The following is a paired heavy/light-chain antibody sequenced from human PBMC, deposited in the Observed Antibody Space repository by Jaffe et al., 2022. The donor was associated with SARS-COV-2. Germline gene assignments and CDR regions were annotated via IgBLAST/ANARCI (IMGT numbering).Heavy chain of an antibody. CDR1: GGSISSYY. CDR2: ISYSGST. V-gene: IGHV4-59*08. D-gene: IGHD1-26*01. CDR3: ARHGIDSGSFLSHFDY. Sequence: QVQLQESGPGLVKPSETLSLTCTVSGGSISSYYWSWIRQPPGKGLEWIGYISYSGSTNYNPSLKSRVTISVDTSKNQFSLNLSSVTAADTAVYYCARHGIDSGSFLSHFDYWGQGTLVTVSS. J-gene: IGHJ4*02.
Light chain of an antibody. Sequence: QSALTQPASVSGSPGQSITISCTGTSSDVGGYNRVSWYQQHPGKAPKLMLYEVNKGPSGFSNRFSGSKSGNTASLTISGLQAEDEADYYCCSYAGSTTFVVFGGGTKLTVL. J-gene: IGLJ2*01. CDR2: EVN. V-gene: IGLV2-23*02. CDR1: SSDVGGYNR. CDR3: CSYAGSTTFVV.